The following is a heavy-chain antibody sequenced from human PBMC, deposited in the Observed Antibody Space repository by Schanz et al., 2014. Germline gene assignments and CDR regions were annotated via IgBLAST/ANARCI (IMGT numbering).Heavy chain of an antibody. CDR2: ISHVGST. V-gene: IGHV4-4*02. J-gene: IGHJ4*02. CDR1: GASIESPNW. Sequence: QVQLQESGPGLVKPSGTLSLTCAVSGASIESPNWWSWVRQPPGKGLEWIGEISHVGSTNYNSSLRVRSPLSVASPKNVSSRKLSFVPAADTAVYYCARVFDYWGQGTLVTVSS. CDR3: ARVFDY.